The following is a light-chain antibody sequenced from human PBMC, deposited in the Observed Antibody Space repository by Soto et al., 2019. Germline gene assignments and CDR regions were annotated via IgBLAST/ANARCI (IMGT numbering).Light chain of an antibody. J-gene: IGLJ1*01. CDR2: GVS. CDR3: CSYAGRTLYV. Sequence: SVLTQPRSVSGSPGQSVTISCTGTSSDVGGYNYVSWYQQHPGKVPKLMIYGVSKRPSGVSNRFSGSKSGNTASLTISGLQTDDEADYYCCSYAGRTLYVSGTGTKDPVL. CDR1: SSDVGGYNY. V-gene: IGLV2-11*01.